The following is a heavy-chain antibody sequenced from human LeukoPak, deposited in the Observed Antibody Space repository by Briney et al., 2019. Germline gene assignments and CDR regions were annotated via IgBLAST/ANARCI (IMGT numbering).Heavy chain of an antibody. J-gene: IGHJ4*02. CDR2: IYRIGST. Sequence: SETLSLTCTVSGGSISSSSYYGGWVRQPPGKGLEWIGSIYRIGSTYYNPSLKSRVTISVDTSKNQFSLKLSSVTAADTAVYYCAKDQSGGYTFDYWGQGTLVTVSS. CDR3: AKDQSGGYTFDY. D-gene: IGHD3-16*02. CDR1: GGSISSSSYY. V-gene: IGHV4-39*02.